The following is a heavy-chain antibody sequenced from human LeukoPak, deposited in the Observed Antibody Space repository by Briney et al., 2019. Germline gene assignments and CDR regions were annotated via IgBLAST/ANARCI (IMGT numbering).Heavy chain of an antibody. V-gene: IGHV3-30*02. CDR3: VKDYYASGDYFDQ. Sequence: GGSLRLSCAASGFTFSSYAMHWVRQAPGKGLEWVAFIRFDASNTYYADSVKGRFTISRDNSKNTLHLQMDSLRAEDTAVYYCVKDYYASGDYFDQWGQGTLVTVSS. J-gene: IGHJ4*02. CDR1: GFTFSSYA. CDR2: IRFDASNT. D-gene: IGHD3-10*01.